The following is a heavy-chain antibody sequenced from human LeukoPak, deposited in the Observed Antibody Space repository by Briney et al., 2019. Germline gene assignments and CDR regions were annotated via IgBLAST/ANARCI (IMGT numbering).Heavy chain of an antibody. Sequence: LGESLKISCKGSEYSFTSYWIGWVRQMPGKGLEWMGIIFPGDSDTSYSPSFQGQVTISADKSISTAYLQWSSLKASDTAIYYCARRARMMATITNYFDYWGQGTLVTVSS. CDR1: EYSFTSYW. V-gene: IGHV5-51*01. CDR2: IFPGDSDT. CDR3: ARRARMMATITNYFDY. J-gene: IGHJ4*02. D-gene: IGHD5-24*01.